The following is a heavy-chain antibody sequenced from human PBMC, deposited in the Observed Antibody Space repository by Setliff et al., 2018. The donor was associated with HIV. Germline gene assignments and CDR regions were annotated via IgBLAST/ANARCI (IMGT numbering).Heavy chain of an antibody. V-gene: IGHV3-48*03. CDR2: ISGSGSTI. D-gene: IGHD3-16*02. CDR3: ATFLRSGELSLFPDAFNM. Sequence: GGSLRLSCAASGFTFSTSEMNWVRQAPGKGLEWVSYISGSGSTIYYADSVKGRFTVSRDNFKDMLYLQTGSLTAEDTAVYYCATFLRSGELSLFPDAFNMWGRGTLVTVSS. CDR1: GFTFSTSE. J-gene: IGHJ3*02.